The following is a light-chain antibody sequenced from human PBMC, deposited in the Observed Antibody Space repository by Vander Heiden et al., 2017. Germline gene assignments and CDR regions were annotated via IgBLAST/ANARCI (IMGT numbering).Light chain of an antibody. J-gene: IGLJ2*01. CDR1: SSDVGAYNY. V-gene: IGLV2-14*01. CDR3: ISYTTSSTVV. CDR2: EVS. Sequence: QSALTQPASVSGSPGQSITISCTGTSSDVGAYNYVSWYQQHPGKPPKVIIYEVSNRPSGVSNRFSGSKAGNTASLAISGLQAEDEANYYCISYTTSSTVVFGGGTKVTVL.